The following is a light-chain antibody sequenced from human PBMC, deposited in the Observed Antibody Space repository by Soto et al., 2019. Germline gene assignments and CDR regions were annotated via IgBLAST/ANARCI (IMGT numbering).Light chain of an antibody. V-gene: IGKV3-15*01. J-gene: IGKJ2*01. CDR1: QSVTSN. CDR2: GAS. CDR3: QQYESWPYT. Sequence: EIVLTQSPGTLSLSPGERATLSCRATQSVTSNYLAWYQQKRGRAPRLLIYGASTRATGIPARFSVSGSGTEFTLTISSLQSEDFAVYYCQQYESWPYTFGQGTKLEIK.